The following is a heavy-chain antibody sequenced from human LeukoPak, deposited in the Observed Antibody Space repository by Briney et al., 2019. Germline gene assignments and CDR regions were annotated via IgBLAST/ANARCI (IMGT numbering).Heavy chain of an antibody. D-gene: IGHD3-10*01. CDR2: IKSKTDGGTT. CDR3: TTAPLFGELYY. V-gene: IGHV3-15*01. CDR1: GFTFSNAW. Sequence: PGGSLRLSCAASGFTFSNAWMSWVRQAPGKGLEWVGRIKSKTDGGTTDYAAPVNSRFTISRDGSINTLYLQMNSLKTEDTAVYYCTTAPLFGELYYWGQGTLVTVSS. J-gene: IGHJ4*02.